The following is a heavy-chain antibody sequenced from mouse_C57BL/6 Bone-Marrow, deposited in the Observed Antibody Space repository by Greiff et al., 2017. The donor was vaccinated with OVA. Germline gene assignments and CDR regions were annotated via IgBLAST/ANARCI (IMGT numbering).Heavy chain of an antibody. CDR1: GYTFTSYW. V-gene: IGHV1-64*01. Sequence: VQLQQPGAELVKPGASVKLSCKASGYTFTSYWMHWVKQRPGQGLEWIGMIHPNSGSTNYNEKFKSKATLTVDKSSSTAYMQLSSLTSEDSAVYYCARWEVVATRVGYWGQGTTLTVSS. CDR3: ARWEVVATRVGY. CDR2: IHPNSGST. J-gene: IGHJ2*01. D-gene: IGHD1-1*01.